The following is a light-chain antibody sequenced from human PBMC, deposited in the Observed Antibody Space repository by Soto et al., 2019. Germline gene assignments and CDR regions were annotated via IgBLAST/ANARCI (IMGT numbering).Light chain of an antibody. CDR2: SNT. CDR1: SSNIGKNT. V-gene: IGLV1-44*01. Sequence: QSVLTQPPSASGTPGQTVTISCSGSSSNIGKNTVNWYQHLPGTAPKLLIYSNTQRPLGVPVRFSGSKSGTSASLAISGLQSDDEADYYCATWDDSVYGPVFGGGTKLTVL. J-gene: IGLJ2*01. CDR3: ATWDDSVYGPV.